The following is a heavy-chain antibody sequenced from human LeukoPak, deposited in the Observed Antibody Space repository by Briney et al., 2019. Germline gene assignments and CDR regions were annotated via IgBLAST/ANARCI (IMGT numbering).Heavy chain of an antibody. CDR3: TRDVIVVVPAARGYYYYYYYMDV. CDR1: GFTFGDYA. Sequence: GGSLRLSCTASGFTFGDYAMSWVRQAPGKGLEWVGFIRSKAYGCTTEYAASVKGRFTISRDDSKSIAYLQMNSLKTEDTAVYYCTRDVIVVVPAARGYYYYYYYMDVWGKGTTVTVSS. CDR2: IRSKAYGCTT. J-gene: IGHJ6*03. D-gene: IGHD2-2*01. V-gene: IGHV3-49*04.